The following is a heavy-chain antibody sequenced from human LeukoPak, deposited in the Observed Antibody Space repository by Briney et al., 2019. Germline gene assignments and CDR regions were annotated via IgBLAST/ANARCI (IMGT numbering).Heavy chain of an antibody. CDR3: ARSFEVDTAMVEFDY. J-gene: IGHJ4*02. CDR1: GYTFTSYG. CDR2: ISAYNGNT. V-gene: IGHV1-18*01. Sequence: ASVKVSCKASGYTFTSYGISWVRQAPGQGLEWMGWISAYNGNTNYAQKLQGRVTMTTDTSASTAYMELRSLRSDDTAVYYCARSFEVDTAMVEFDYWGQGTLVTVSS. D-gene: IGHD5-18*01.